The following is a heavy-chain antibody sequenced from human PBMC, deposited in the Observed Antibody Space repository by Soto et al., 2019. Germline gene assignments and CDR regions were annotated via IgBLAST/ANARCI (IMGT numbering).Heavy chain of an antibody. CDR1: GGSISSSSYY. D-gene: IGHD1-7*01. CDR3: ASRLPRGWPKTGTTYYYYGMDV. V-gene: IGHV4-39*01. CDR2: IYYSGST. Sequence: PSETLSLTXTVSGGSISSSSYYWGWIRQPPGKGLEWIGSIYYSGSTYYNPSLKSRVTISVDTSKNQFSLKLSSVTAADTAVYYCASRLPRGWPKTGTTYYYYGMDVWGQGTTVTVSS. J-gene: IGHJ6*02.